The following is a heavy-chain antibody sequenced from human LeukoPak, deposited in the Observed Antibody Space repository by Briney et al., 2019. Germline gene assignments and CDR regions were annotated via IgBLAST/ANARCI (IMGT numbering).Heavy chain of an antibody. CDR1: GYTLTELS. D-gene: IGHD3-3*01. J-gene: IGHJ4*02. CDR3: ARVKGAQPGTIY. Sequence: GASVKVSCKVSGYTLTELSMHWVRQAPGQGLEWMGWINPNSGGTNYAQKFQGRVTMTRDTSISTAYMELSRLRSDDTAVYYCARVKGAQPGTIYWGQGTLVTVSS. CDR2: INPNSGGT. V-gene: IGHV1-2*02.